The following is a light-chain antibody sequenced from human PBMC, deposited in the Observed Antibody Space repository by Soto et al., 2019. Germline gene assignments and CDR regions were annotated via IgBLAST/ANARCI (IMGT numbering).Light chain of an antibody. J-gene: IGKJ4*01. V-gene: IGKV3-20*01. Sequence: EIVLTQSPGTLSLSPGERATLSCRASQTVNSKYLAWYQQKPGQAPRLLIYGASSRATGIPDRFSGSGSETDFTLTISRLEPEDFAVYSCQQYGSSPLTFGGGTKVAIK. CDR2: GAS. CDR3: QQYGSSPLT. CDR1: QTVNSKY.